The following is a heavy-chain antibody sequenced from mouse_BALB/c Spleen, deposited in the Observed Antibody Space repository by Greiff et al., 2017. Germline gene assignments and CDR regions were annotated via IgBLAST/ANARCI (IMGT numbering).Heavy chain of an antibody. Sequence: VMLVESGPGLVAPSQSLSITCTVSGFSLTSYGVHWVRQPPGKGLEWLGVIWAGGSTNYNSALMSRLSISKDNSKSQVFLKMNSLQTDDTAMYYCARERSDSSGYYYYAMDYWGQGTSVTVSS. CDR3: ARERSDSSGYYYYAMDY. CDR1: GFSLTSYG. J-gene: IGHJ4*01. D-gene: IGHD3-2*01. V-gene: IGHV2-9*02. CDR2: IWAGGST.